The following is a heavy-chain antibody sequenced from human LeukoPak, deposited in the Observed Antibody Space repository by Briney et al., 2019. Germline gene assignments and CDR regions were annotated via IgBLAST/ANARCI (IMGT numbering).Heavy chain of an antibody. CDR1: GGSISSGDHY. Sequence: PSETLSLTCAVSGGSISSGDHYWGWIRQPPGKGLEWIGRIYYRGNTYYNPSLKSRVTISVDTSKNQFSLKLSSATAADTAVYYCARGVRYFDWLDWFDPWGQGTLVTVSS. CDR3: ARGVRYFDWLDWFDP. V-gene: IGHV4-39*01. CDR2: IYYRGNT. J-gene: IGHJ5*02. D-gene: IGHD3-9*01.